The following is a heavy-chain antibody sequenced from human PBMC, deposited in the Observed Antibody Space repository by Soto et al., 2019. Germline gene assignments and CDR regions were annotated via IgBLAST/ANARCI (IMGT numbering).Heavy chain of an antibody. V-gene: IGHV3-23*01. CDR1: GFTFSSYA. Sequence: GGSLRLSCAASGFTFSSYAMSWVRQAPGKGLEWVSAISGSGGSTYYADSVKGRFTISRDNSKNTLYLQMNSLRAEDTAVYYCAKGKVSGVAVYSFDSWGQGTLVTVSS. J-gene: IGHJ4*02. CDR3: AKGKVSGVAVYSFDS. D-gene: IGHD2-8*01. CDR2: ISGSGGST.